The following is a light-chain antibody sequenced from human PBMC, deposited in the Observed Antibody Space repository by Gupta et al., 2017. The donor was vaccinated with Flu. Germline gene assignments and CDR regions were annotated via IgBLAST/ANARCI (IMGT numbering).Light chain of an antibody. Sequence: VSIGNPAVIYSSTSQGRGYRNVNKYLDWFQQRPGQSPRRLIYKASYRDSGVPYRFSGSGSGTDFTLKISSVEADDVGIYYCKQCQHCPWAFGQGTTVEIK. CDR1: QGRGYRNVNKY. V-gene: IGKV2-30*01. CDR2: KAS. J-gene: IGKJ1*01. CDR3: KQCQHCPWA.